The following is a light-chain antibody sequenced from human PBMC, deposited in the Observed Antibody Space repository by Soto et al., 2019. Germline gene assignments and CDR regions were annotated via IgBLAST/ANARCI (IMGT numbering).Light chain of an antibody. Sequence: EVVLTQSPATLSLSPGERATLSCRASQSVSTYLAWYQHKPGQAPRLLIYDASIRATGTPARFSGGRSGTDFTLPIGSLALENLAVYYCQNRSNWPTGANFGGGTKVEIK. V-gene: IGKV3-11*01. CDR1: QSVSTY. CDR2: DAS. CDR3: QNRSNWPTGAN. J-gene: IGKJ4*01.